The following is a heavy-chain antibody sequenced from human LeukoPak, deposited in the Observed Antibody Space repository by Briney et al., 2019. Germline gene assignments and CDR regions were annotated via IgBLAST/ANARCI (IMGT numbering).Heavy chain of an antibody. Sequence: SETLSLTCAVYGGSLTNYYWSWTRQPPGKGLEWIGKINHRGSTYYSPSLKSRVTISVDTSKNQFSLRLTSVTAADTAVYYCARPVYCSSTTCAGPFHIWGQGTMVTVSP. D-gene: IGHD2-2*01. CDR1: GGSLTNYY. CDR3: ARPVYCSSTTCAGPFHI. V-gene: IGHV4-34*01. J-gene: IGHJ3*02. CDR2: INHRGST.